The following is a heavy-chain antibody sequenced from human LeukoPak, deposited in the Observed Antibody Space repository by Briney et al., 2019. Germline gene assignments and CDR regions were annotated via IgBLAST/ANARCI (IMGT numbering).Heavy chain of an antibody. Sequence: PGGSLRLSCAASGFTFSSYAMSWVRQAPGKGLEWVSAISGSGGSTYYADSVKGRFTISRDNSKNTLYLQMNSLRAEDTAVYYCAQGWYSGYDLGGIDYWGQGTLVTVSS. CDR1: GFTFSSYA. J-gene: IGHJ4*02. V-gene: IGHV3-23*01. D-gene: IGHD5-12*01. CDR2: ISGSGGST. CDR3: AQGWYSGYDLGGIDY.